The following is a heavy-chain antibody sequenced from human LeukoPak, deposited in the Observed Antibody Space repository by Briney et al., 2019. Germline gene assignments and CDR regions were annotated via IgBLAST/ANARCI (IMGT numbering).Heavy chain of an antibody. CDR1: GYTFTSYG. D-gene: IGHD3-22*01. J-gene: IGHJ3*02. V-gene: IGHV1-18*01. Sequence: ASVXVSCKASGYTFTSYGISWVRQAPGQGLEWMGWISAYNGNTNYAQKLQGRVTITTDTSTSTAYMELRSLRSDDTAVYYCAREASTMIVAPTDAFDIWGQGTMVTVSS. CDR2: ISAYNGNT. CDR3: AREASTMIVAPTDAFDI.